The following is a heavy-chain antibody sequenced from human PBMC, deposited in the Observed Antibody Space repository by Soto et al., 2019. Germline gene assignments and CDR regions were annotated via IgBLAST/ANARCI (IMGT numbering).Heavy chain of an antibody. CDR3: ARAGRDYCDPHWYFDL. V-gene: IGHV4-30-4*01. D-gene: IGHD4-17*01. CDR1: GGSISSGDYY. Sequence: QVQLQESGPGLVKPSQTLSLTCTVSGGSISSGDYYWSWIRQPPGKGLEWIGYIYYSGSTYYNPSLKSRVTIAVDTSKNQFSLKLSAVTAADTAVYYCARAGRDYCDPHWYFDLWGRGTLVTVSS. J-gene: IGHJ2*01. CDR2: IYYSGST.